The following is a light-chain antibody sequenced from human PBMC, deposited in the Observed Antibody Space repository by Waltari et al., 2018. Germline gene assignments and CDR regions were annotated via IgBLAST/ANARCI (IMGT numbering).Light chain of an antibody. V-gene: IGKV1-5*03. Sequence: DIQMTQSPSTLSASVGDRVTITCRASRTISSWLAWYQQKPGKAPTLLIYKASSLESGVPSRFSGSGSGTEFTLTISSLQPDDFATYYCQQYNDYLYTFGQGTKVEIK. CDR1: RTISSW. CDR3: QQYNDYLYT. J-gene: IGKJ2*01. CDR2: KAS.